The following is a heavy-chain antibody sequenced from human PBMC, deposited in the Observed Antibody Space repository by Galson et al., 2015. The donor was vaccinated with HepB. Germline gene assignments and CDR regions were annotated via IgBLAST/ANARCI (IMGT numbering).Heavy chain of an antibody. V-gene: IGHV3-74*01. CDR2: IKTDGSTT. D-gene: IGHD4-17*01. CDR3: ARDSSPNWYGDYANAFDI. J-gene: IGHJ3*02. CDR1: GFTFSDYW. Sequence: SLRLSCAGSGFTFSDYWMHWVRQGPGKGLVWVSRIKTDGSTTSYADSVKGRFTISRDNAKNTLYLQMNSLRAEDTAVYYCARDSSPNWYGDYANAFDIWGQGTMVTVSS.